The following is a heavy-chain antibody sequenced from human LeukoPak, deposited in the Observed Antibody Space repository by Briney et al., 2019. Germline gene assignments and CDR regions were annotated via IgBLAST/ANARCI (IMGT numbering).Heavy chain of an antibody. CDR3: ARDSVEWYIFDY. CDR1: GFTFSSYW. V-gene: IGHV3-74*01. CDR2: TNRDGSST. Sequence: GSLRLSCAASGFTFSSYWMHWVRQAPGKGPVWVARTNRDGSSTAYADSVKGRFTISKDNAKNTLYLLMNSLRAEDTAVYYCARDSVEWYIFDYWGQGTLVTVSS. J-gene: IGHJ4*02. D-gene: IGHD3-3*01.